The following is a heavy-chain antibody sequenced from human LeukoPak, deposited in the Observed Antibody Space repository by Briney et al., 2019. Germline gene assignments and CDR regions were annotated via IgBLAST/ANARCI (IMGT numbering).Heavy chain of an antibody. D-gene: IGHD6-13*01. CDR1: GFTLSSYA. J-gene: IGHJ5*02. CDR2: ISGSGGST. V-gene: IGHV3-23*01. Sequence: GGSLRLSCAASGFTLSSYAMSWVRQAPGKGLEWVSDISGSGGSTYYADSVKGRFTISRDNSKNTLYLQMNSLRAEDTAVYYCAKGDQPIAAAGILWFDPWGQGTLVTVSS. CDR3: AKGDQPIAAAGILWFDP.